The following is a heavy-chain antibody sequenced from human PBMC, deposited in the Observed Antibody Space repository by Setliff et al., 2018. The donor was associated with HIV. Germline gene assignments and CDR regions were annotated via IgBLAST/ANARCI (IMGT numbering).Heavy chain of an antibody. V-gene: IGHV4-59*11. Sequence: SETLSLTCTVSAASIRSHYWSWIRQSPGKGLEWIGNFYYTGSTDYNPSFKSRVTISLDKSNNQISLNLSSATAADTAMYYCARHTVFVRYFDHWGQGMLVTVSS. CDR3: ARHTVFVRYFDH. J-gene: IGHJ4*02. D-gene: IGHD2-2*02. CDR2: FYYTGST. CDR1: AASIRSHY.